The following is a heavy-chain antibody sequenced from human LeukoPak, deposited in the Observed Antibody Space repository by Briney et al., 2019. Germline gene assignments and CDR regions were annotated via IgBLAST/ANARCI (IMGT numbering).Heavy chain of an antibody. CDR3: ARDRFTSSTGTLSGTRRYYYGMDV. D-gene: IGHD1-1*01. CDR1: GGSISSGGYY. V-gene: IGHV4-31*11. J-gene: IGHJ6*02. CDR2: IYYSGST. Sequence: SQTLSLTCAVSGGSISSGGYYWSWIRQHPGKGLEWIGYIYYSGSTYYNPSLKSRVTISVDTSKNQFSLKLRSVTAADTAVYYCARDRFTSSTGTLSGTRRYYYGMDVWGQGTTVTVSS.